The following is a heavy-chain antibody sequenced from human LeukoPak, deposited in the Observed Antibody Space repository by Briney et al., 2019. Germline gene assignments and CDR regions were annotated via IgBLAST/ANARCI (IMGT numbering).Heavy chain of an antibody. CDR2: INHSGST. J-gene: IGHJ4*02. Sequence: SETLSLTCAVYGGSFSGCYWSWIRQPPGKGLEWIGEINHSGSTNYNPSLKSRVTISADTSKNQFSLKLSSVTAADTAVYYCTYSGNHYPDYWGQGTLVTVSS. D-gene: IGHD1-26*01. CDR3: TYSGNHYPDY. V-gene: IGHV4-34*01. CDR1: GGSFSGCY.